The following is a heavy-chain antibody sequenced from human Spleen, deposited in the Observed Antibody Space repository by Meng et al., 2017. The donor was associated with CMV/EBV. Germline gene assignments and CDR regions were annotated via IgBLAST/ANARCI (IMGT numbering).Heavy chain of an antibody. CDR3: ARDKGYCSSTRCYTGLGYFDY. Sequence: ETLSLTCAASGFTVSSNYMSWVRQAPGKGLEWVSVIYSGGSTYYADSVKGRFTISRDNSKNTLYLQMNSLRAEDTAVYYCARDKGYCSSTRCYTGLGYFDYWGQGTLVTVSS. CDR2: IYSGGST. V-gene: IGHV3-53*01. CDR1: GFTVSSNY. D-gene: IGHD2-2*02. J-gene: IGHJ4*02.